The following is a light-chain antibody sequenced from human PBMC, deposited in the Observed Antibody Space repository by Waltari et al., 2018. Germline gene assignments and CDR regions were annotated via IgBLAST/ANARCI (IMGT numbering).Light chain of an antibody. CDR1: SSDVGAYDY. CDR2: DFN. V-gene: IGLV2-11*01. J-gene: IGLJ3*02. CDR3: CSFGGGYPVV. Sequence: QSALTQPRSVSGSPGQSVTISCTGTSSDVGAYDYVSWYQQHPGKAPKFMIYDFNKRPAGVPDSFSGSKSGNTASLTISGLQAEDEADYYCCSFGGGYPVVFGGGTTLTVL.